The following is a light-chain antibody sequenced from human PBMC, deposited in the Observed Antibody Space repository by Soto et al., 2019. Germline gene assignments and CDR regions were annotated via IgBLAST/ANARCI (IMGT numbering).Light chain of an antibody. V-gene: IGKV3-20*01. CDR2: QTS. CDR1: QYINTR. Sequence: EIVLTKSPATLSSFPGDRAPPSCRASQYINTRLASYQHRPGQAPRLLIYQTSSRATGIPDRFSGSGSGTDFTLTISRLEPEDFAVYYCQQYGSSPITFGQGTRLEIK. J-gene: IGKJ5*01. CDR3: QQYGSSPIT.